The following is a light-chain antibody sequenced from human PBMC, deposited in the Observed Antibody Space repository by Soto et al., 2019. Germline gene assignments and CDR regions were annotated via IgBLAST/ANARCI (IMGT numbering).Light chain of an antibody. J-gene: IGLJ2*01. CDR2: EVS. V-gene: IGLV2-8*01. Sequence: QSVLTQPPSASGSPGQSVTISCTGTSSDVGGYDFVSWYQQHPDKVPKLMIYEVSKRPSGVPDRFSGSKSGNTASLTVSGLQPEDEADYYCSSYTRSSSVIFGGGTKLTVL. CDR3: SSYTRSSSVI. CDR1: SSDVGGYDF.